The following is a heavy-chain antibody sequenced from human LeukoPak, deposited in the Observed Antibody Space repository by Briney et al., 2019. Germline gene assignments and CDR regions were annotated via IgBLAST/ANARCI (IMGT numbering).Heavy chain of an antibody. Sequence: GGSLRLSCAGSGYTFSTYAMSWVRQAPGKGLEWVSTISGSGAVTYYADSVKGRFTISRDNSKCTMYMQMNSLRGEDTAMYYCAKGYGSGSQPYYFGFWGQGTLVTVPS. J-gene: IGHJ4*02. V-gene: IGHV3-23*01. CDR1: GYTFSTYA. CDR3: AKGYGSGSQPYYFGF. CDR2: ISGSGAVT. D-gene: IGHD3-10*01.